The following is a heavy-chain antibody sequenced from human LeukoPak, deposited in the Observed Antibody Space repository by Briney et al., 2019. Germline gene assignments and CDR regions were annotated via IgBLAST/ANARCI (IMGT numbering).Heavy chain of an antibody. Sequence: GGPLRLSCAASGFTFSSYWMHWVRQAPGKGLVWVSRINSDGSSTSYADSVKGRFTISRDNAKNTLYLQMNSLRAEDTAVYYCAISLYSGSYWGDWGQGTLVTVSS. CDR3: AISLYSGSYWGD. CDR1: GFTFSSYW. CDR2: INSDGSST. J-gene: IGHJ4*02. D-gene: IGHD1-26*01. V-gene: IGHV3-74*01.